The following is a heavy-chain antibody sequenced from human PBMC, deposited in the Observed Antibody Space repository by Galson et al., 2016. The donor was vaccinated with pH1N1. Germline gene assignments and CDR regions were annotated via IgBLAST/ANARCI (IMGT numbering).Heavy chain of an antibody. CDR1: GDSVSSNSAA. J-gene: IGHJ4*02. D-gene: IGHD6-13*01. Sequence: CAISGDSVSSNSAAWHWIRQSPSRGLEWLGRTYYRSKWYNDYAVSVKSRITINPYTSKNQFSLQLNSVTPEDTAVYYCARDGIAAAGIRRDEYYFDYWGQGTLVTVSS. CDR2: TYYRSKWYN. V-gene: IGHV6-1*01. CDR3: ARDGIAAAGIRRDEYYFDY.